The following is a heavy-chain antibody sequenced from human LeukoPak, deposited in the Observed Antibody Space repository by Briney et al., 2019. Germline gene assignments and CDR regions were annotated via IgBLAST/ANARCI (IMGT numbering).Heavy chain of an antibody. D-gene: IGHD3-10*01. J-gene: IGHJ3*02. V-gene: IGHV1-46*01. CDR3: ARKGSGIRAFDI. Sequence: ASVKFSCKASAYTFTSYYMHWLRQAPGQGLEWMGIINPSGGSTLYAQNFQGRVTMTSDTSTSTVYMDLSSLRSEDTAVYYCARKGSGIRAFDIWGQGTMVTVSS. CDR1: AYTFTSYY. CDR2: INPSGGST.